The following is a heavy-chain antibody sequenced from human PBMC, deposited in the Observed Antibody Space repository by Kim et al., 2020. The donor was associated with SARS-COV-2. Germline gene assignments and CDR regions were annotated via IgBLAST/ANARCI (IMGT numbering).Heavy chain of an antibody. CDR2: INHSGST. V-gene: IGHV4-34*01. J-gene: IGHJ5*02. CDR3: ATRPLADRFSWFDP. CDR1: GGSFSVYY. D-gene: IGHD6-6*01. Sequence: SETLSLSCAVYGGSFSVYYWTWIRQSPGKGLEWIGEINHSGSTNYNSSLKSRVTISVDTSKKQFSLKLRSVTAADTAVYYCATRPLADRFSWFDPWGQGTPVTVST.